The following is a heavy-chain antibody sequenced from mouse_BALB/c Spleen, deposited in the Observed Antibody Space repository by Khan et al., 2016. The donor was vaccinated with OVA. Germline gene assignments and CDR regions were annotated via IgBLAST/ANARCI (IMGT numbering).Heavy chain of an antibody. V-gene: IGHV1-18*01. CDR2: IDPKNGVT. CDR1: GYTFTEYT. Sequence: VQLQQSGPELVKPGASVKMSCKTSGYTFTEYTLHWVKQSQGKSLEWIGVIDPKNGVTSYNQKFKGKATLTVDKSSSTAYMEFRSLTSEDSAVYYWARDAGRCGGQGTSVTVSS. J-gene: IGHJ4*01. D-gene: IGHD3-3*01. CDR3: ARDAGRC.